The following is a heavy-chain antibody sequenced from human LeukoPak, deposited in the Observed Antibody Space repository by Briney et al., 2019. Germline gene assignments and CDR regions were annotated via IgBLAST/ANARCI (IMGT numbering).Heavy chain of an antibody. Sequence: GGSLRLSCAASGFTFSSYAMHWVRQAPGKGLEWVAVISYDGSNKYYADSVKGRFTISRDNSKKTLYLQMNSLRAEDTAVYYCARGEGGRARYSYGNYYYYYGMDVWGKGTTVTVSS. V-gene: IGHV3-30*04. D-gene: IGHD5-18*01. CDR3: ARGEGGRARYSYGNYYYYYGMDV. CDR2: ISYDGSNK. CDR1: GFTFSSYA. J-gene: IGHJ6*04.